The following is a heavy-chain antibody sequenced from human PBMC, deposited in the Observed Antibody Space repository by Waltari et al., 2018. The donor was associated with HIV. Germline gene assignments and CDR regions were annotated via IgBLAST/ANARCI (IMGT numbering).Heavy chain of an antibody. CDR3: ARQRLASVVGNYYYGMDV. V-gene: IGHV1-3*01. D-gene: IGHD2-21*01. J-gene: IGHJ6*02. CDR2: ISAGNGDT. Sequence: QVHLVQSGAEVKKPGASVKVSCKASGYTFTSYGFNWVRQAPGQRPEWMGWISAGNGDTKYSPKFQGRVTITRDTSANTAYMEMSRRTSDDTAVYFCARQRLASVVGNYYYGMDVWGQGTTVTVS. CDR1: GYTFTSYG.